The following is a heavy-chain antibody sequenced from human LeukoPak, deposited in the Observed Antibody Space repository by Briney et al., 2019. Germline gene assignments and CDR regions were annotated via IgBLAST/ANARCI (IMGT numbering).Heavy chain of an antibody. J-gene: IGHJ3*02. Sequence: KPGGSLRLSCAASGFTFSSYSMNWVRQAPGKGLEWVSSISSSSSYIYYADSVKGRFTISRDNAKNSLYLQMNSLRAEDRAVYYCARVDDYGDREGAFDIWGQGTMVTVSS. CDR2: ISSSSSYI. D-gene: IGHD4-17*01. CDR1: GFTFSSYS. V-gene: IGHV3-21*01. CDR3: ARVDDYGDREGAFDI.